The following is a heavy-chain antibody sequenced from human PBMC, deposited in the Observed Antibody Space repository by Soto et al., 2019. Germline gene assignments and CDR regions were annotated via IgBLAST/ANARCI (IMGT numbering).Heavy chain of an antibody. Sequence: QVQLQESGPGLVKPSQTLSLTCTVSGASISSSGSYWTWIRQHPGKGLEWIGYIYYSGSTSYNSSLRSRLTISLNTSKNHFSLRLSSVTAADTAVYYCARAGRWWELRDRADCWGQGTLVTVSS. CDR3: ARAGRWWELRDRADC. D-gene: IGHD1-26*01. CDR1: GASISSSGSY. J-gene: IGHJ4*02. V-gene: IGHV4-31*03. CDR2: IYYSGST.